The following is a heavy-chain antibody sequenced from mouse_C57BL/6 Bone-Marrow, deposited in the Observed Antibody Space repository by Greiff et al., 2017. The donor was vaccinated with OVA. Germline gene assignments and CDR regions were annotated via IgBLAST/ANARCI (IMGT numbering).Heavy chain of an antibody. CDR1: GYTFTDYY. J-gene: IGHJ4*01. CDR2: INPYNGGT. CDR3: ARDLGQLRLRFYYYAMDD. D-gene: IGHD3-2*02. Sequence: VQLQQSGPVLVKPGASVKMSCKASGYTFTDYYMNWVKQSHGKSLEWIGVINPYNGGTSYNKKFKGKATLTVDKSSSTAYMELNSLTSEDAAVYDCARDLGQLRLRFYYYAMDDWGQGTSVTVSS. V-gene: IGHV1-19*01.